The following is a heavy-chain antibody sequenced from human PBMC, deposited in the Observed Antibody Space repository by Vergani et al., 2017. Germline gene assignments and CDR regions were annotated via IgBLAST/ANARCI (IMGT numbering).Heavy chain of an antibody. CDR3: AKDRPRDWETPLFLFDY. Sequence: VQLVESGGGEVQPGRSLRLSCSAAGFTFTSYGISWVRQAPGKELEWVSGISASGGSTYYTDSVKGRFIISRDISKNTLYLQMSSLRADDTAVYYCAKDRPRDWETPLFLFDYWGQGTLVAVSS. CDR1: GFTFTSYG. CDR2: ISASGGST. J-gene: IGHJ4*02. D-gene: IGHD1-26*01. V-gene: IGHV3-23*04.